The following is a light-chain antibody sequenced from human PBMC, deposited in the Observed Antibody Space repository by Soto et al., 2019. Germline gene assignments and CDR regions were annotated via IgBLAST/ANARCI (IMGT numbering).Light chain of an antibody. CDR2: DAS. CDR1: QSISTY. J-gene: IGKJ4*01. Sequence: EFVFTPSLLTLSSFPFYRVTRSCRASQSISTYLAWYQQKPGQPPRLLIYDASHRATGIPARFGGSGSGTDFTLTISNLEPEDFAVYYCHQRSSWPLTFGGGTKVDIK. CDR3: HQRSSWPLT. V-gene: IGKV3-11*01.